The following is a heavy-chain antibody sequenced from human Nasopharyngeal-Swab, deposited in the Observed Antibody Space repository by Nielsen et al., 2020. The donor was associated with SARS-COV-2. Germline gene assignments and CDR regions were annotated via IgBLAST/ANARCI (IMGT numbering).Heavy chain of an antibody. D-gene: IGHD5-24*01. CDR3: ARAGRVGDAYTGLDV. CDR2: INHNERT. J-gene: IGHJ6*02. V-gene: IGHV4-34*01. CDR1: GGSFTGFY. Sequence: SETLSLTCSVSGGSFTGFYWNWIRQAPGQGLEWIGEINHNERTNYNPSLKIRIAMLVDTSNNQVSLKVSSVSAGDTAVYYCARAGRVGDAYTGLDVWGQGTTVTVSS.